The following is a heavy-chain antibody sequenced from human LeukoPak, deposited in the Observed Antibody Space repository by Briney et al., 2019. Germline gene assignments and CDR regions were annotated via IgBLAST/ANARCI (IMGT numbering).Heavy chain of an antibody. D-gene: IGHD1-26*01. CDR2: IYYSGST. CDR3: ARQSGSYGGIFDN. V-gene: IGHV4-39*01. CDR1: GGSITYSHYY. Sequence: PSETLSLTCSVSGGSITYSHYYWGWVRQPPGKGLEWIGGIYYSGSTYYNPSLKSRVTISVDTSRNEFSLRLSSVTAADTALYFCARQSGSYGGIFDNWGQGILGTVSS. J-gene: IGHJ4*02.